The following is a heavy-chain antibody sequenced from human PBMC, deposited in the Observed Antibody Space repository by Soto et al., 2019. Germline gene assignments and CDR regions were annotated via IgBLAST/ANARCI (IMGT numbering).Heavy chain of an antibody. CDR2: IYPGDSDT. CDR3: ARPYDYGDYNTGY. J-gene: IGHJ4*02. V-gene: IGHV5-51*01. Sequence: PWESLKISCKGSGYSFTSYWIGWVRQIPGKGLEWMGIIYPGDSDTRYSPSFQGQVTISADKSISTAYLQWSSLKASDTAMYYCARPYDYGDYNTGYWGQGTLVTVSS. D-gene: IGHD4-17*01. CDR1: GYSFTSYW.